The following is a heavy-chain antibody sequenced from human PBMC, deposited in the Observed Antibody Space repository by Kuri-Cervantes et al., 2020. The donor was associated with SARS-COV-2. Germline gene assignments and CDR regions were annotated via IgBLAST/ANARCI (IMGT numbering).Heavy chain of an antibody. CDR2: IKQDGSEK. D-gene: IGHD4-17*01. Sequence: GGSLRLSCAASGFTFSSYWMSWVRQAPGKGLEWVANIKQDGSEKYYVDSVKGRFTISRDNAKNSLYLQMNSLRAEDTAVYYCARVITVTTHLFWFDPWGQGTLVTVSS. CDR3: ARVITVTTHLFWFDP. J-gene: IGHJ5*02. V-gene: IGHV3-7*01. CDR1: GFTFSSYW.